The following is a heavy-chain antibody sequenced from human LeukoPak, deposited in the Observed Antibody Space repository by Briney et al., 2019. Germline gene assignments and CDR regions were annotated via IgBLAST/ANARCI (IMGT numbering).Heavy chain of an antibody. CDR2: INPNSGGT. CDR1: GYTFTHYY. V-gene: IGHV1-2*02. CDR3: ARDPPYSSSFYFDY. Sequence: GASVTVSCKASGYTFTHYYMHWVRQAAGQGLEWMGWINPNSGGTNYAQKFQGRVTMTRDTSISTAYMELSRLRSDDTAVYYCARDPPYSSSFYFDYWGQGTLVTVSS. D-gene: IGHD6-6*01. J-gene: IGHJ4*02.